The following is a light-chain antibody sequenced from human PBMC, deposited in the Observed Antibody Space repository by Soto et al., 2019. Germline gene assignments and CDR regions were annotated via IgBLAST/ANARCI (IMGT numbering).Light chain of an antibody. Sequence: DIQMTQSPSSLSASVGDRVTITCRASQSISSYLNWYQQKPGKAPKLLIYAASCLQSGVPSRFSGSGSGADFTLTISSLQPEDFATYYCQQSYSTRWTFGQGTKVEVK. CDR3: QQSYSTRWT. CDR2: AAS. J-gene: IGKJ1*01. V-gene: IGKV1-39*01. CDR1: QSISSY.